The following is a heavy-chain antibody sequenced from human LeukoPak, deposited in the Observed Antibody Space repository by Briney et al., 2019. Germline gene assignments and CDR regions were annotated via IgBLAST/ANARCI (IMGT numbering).Heavy chain of an antibody. Sequence: SETLSLTCTVSGGSISSSSYYWGWIRQPPGKGLEWIGSIYYSGSTYYNPSLKSRVTISVDTSKNQFSLKLSSVTAADTAVYYCANQLGVMFHMVVWGKGTTVTVSS. V-gene: IGHV4-39*01. CDR3: ANQLGVMFHMVV. D-gene: IGHD3-10*02. CDR1: GGSISSSSYY. CDR2: IYYSGST. J-gene: IGHJ6*03.